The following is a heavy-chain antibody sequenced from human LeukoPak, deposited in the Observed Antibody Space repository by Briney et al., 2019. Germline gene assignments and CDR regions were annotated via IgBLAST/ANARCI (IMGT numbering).Heavy chain of an antibody. D-gene: IGHD1-26*01. CDR3: ARGRSNYYGMDV. J-gene: IGHJ6*02. CDR1: GGSISDSNYY. V-gene: IGHV4-39*07. CDR2: IYYRGNT. Sequence: PSETLSLTCTVSGGSISDSNYYWGWIRQPPGRGLEWIGNIYYRGNTNYSPSLKSRVTMSVDTSKNLFSLKVSSVTAADTAVYYCARGRSNYYGMDVWGQGTTVTVSS.